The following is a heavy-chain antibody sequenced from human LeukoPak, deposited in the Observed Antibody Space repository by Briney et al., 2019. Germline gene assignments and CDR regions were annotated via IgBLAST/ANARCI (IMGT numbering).Heavy chain of an antibody. J-gene: IGHJ4*02. D-gene: IGHD6-19*01. CDR3: ARWAVADPDY. Sequence: PSETLSLTCAVYGGSFSGYYWGWIRQPPGKGLEWIGEINHSGSTNYNPSLKSRVTISVDTSKNQFSLKLSSVTAADTAVYYCARWAVADPDYWGQGTLVTVSS. CDR1: GGSFSGYY. CDR2: INHSGST. V-gene: IGHV4-34*01.